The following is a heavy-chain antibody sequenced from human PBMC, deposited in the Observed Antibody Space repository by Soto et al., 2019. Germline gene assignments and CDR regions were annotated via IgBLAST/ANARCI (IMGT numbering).Heavy chain of an antibody. CDR1: GESISSISYS. D-gene: IGHD2-21*02. Sequence: PSETLSLTFIVSGESISSISYSWGWIHQPQGKGLEWIGCIYYSGRTNYNPSFKSRVTISIDTSKNQFSLKLSCVTATDTALYYCARQRTTVATQADFDXWGQVAMLTVS. CDR2: IYYSGRT. CDR3: ARQRTTVATQADFDX. J-gene: IGHJ4*02. V-gene: IGHV4-39*01.